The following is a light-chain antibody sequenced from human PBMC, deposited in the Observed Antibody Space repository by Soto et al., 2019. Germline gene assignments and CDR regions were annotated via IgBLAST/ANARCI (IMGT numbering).Light chain of an antibody. CDR1: QSVSDH. V-gene: IGKV3-15*01. Sequence: EIVMTQSPASLSVSPGERATLSCRASQSVSDHLAWYQQKPGQAPRLLIYRASTRATGIPAKFSGSGSGTEFTLTFSRLQSEDSAVYYCQQYYKWPLTFGQGTKVDIK. J-gene: IGKJ1*01. CDR3: QQYYKWPLT. CDR2: RAS.